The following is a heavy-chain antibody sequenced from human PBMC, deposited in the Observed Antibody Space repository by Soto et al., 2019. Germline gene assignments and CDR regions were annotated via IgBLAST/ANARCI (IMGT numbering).Heavy chain of an antibody. D-gene: IGHD3-10*01. CDR3: AKDPVLLWFGGGRENWFDP. J-gene: IGHJ5*02. CDR1: GFTFSSYG. CDR2: ISYDGSNK. V-gene: IGHV3-30*18. Sequence: PGGSLRLSCAASGFTFSSYGMHWVRQAPGKGLEWVAVISYDGSNKYYADSVKGRFTISRDNSKNTLYLQMNSLRAEDTAVYYCAKDPVLLWFGGGRENWFDPWGQGTLVTVSS.